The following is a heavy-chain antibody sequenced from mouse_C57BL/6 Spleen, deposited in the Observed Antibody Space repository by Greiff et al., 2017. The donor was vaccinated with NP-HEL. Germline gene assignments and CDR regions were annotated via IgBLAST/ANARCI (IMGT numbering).Heavy chain of an antibody. J-gene: IGHJ1*03. D-gene: IGHD4-1*01. CDR1: GFTFSSYG. V-gene: IGHV5-6*01. CDR2: ISSGGRYT. CDR3: ARHGELTGTTGWYFGV. Sequence: EVQGVESGGDLVKPGGSLKLSCAASGFTFSSYGMSWVRQTPDKRLEWVATISSGGRYTYYPDSVKGRFTISRDNAKNTLYLQMSSQKSEDTSMYYCARHGELTGTTGWYFGVGGTGTAVTVSS.